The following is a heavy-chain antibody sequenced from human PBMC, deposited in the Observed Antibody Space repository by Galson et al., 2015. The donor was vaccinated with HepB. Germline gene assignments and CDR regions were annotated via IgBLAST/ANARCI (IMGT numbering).Heavy chain of an antibody. Sequence: LRLSCAASGFTFSSYSMNWVRQAPGKGLEWVSSISSSSSYIYYADSVKGRFTISRDNAKNSLYLQMNSLRAEDTAVYYCARKMDLYCSSTSCYNRGRYFDLWGRGTLVAVSS. CDR2: ISSSSSYI. D-gene: IGHD2-2*02. CDR3: ARKMDLYCSSTSCYNRGRYFDL. V-gene: IGHV3-21*01. J-gene: IGHJ2*01. CDR1: GFTFSSYS.